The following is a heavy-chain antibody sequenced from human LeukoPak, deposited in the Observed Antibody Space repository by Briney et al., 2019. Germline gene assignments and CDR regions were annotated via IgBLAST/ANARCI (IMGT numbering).Heavy chain of an antibody. V-gene: IGHV3-7*03. CDR1: GFTFGKYW. J-gene: IGHJ4*02. CDR3: AKEGRSLQTY. Sequence: AGGSLRLSCVASGFTFGKYWMSWVRLAPGKGLEWVANIKEDGTETYYVDSVKGRFTISRDNAKSSLYLQMNSLRVEDTAVYYCAKEGRSLQTYWGQGTLVTVSS. CDR2: IKEDGTET. D-gene: IGHD5-24*01.